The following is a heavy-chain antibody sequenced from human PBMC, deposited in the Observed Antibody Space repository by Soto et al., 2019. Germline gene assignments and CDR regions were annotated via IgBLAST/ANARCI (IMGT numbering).Heavy chain of an antibody. J-gene: IGHJ4*02. CDR3: ATYLVFALPAARYYFDS. CDR1: GYTLTELS. D-gene: IGHD2-2*01. V-gene: IGHV1-24*01. CDR2: FDPEDGET. Sequence: QVQLVQSGAEVKKPGASVKVSCKVSGYTLTELSMHWVRQAPGRGLERMGGFDPEDGETSYAPQFQGRVTMTEDTSKDSAYMDRRSLRSEARAVYYRATYLVFALPAARYYFDSWGPGTLVTVSS.